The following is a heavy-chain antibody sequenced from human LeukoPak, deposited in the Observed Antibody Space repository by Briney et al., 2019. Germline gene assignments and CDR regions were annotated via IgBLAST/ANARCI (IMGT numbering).Heavy chain of an antibody. CDR1: GFTFSTYG. J-gene: IGHJ4*02. D-gene: IGHD1-1*01. V-gene: IGHV3-30*02. Sequence: GGSLRLSCAASGFTFSTYGMHWVRQAPGKGLEWVAFIRYDGSNKYYADSVKGRFTISRDNSKNTLYLQMHSLRAEDTAVYFCAKDKDPWKSTSISDFDYWGQGTLVTVSS. CDR3: AKDKDPWKSTSISDFDY. CDR2: IRYDGSNK.